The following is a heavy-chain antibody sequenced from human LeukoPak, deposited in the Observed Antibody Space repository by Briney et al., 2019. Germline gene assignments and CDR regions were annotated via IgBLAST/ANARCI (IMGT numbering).Heavy chain of an antibody. J-gene: IGHJ4*02. Sequence: GSPRLSCAASGFTFSNYGIHWVRQAPGKGLEWVANINEDGSAKYYVDSVKGRFTISRDNAKNSLYLQMNSLRAEDTAVYYCARGGTQSPTDWGPGTLVTVSS. CDR1: GFTFSNYG. V-gene: IGHV3-7*01. CDR2: INEDGSAK. CDR3: ARGGTQSPTD.